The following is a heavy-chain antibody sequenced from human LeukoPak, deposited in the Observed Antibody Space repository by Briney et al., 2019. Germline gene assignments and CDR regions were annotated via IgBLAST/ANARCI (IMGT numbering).Heavy chain of an antibody. V-gene: IGHV1-18*01. J-gene: IGHJ3*02. Sequence: ASVNVSCMASGYTFTSYGISWVRQAPGQGLEWVGWISAYNGNTNYAQKLQGRVTMTTDTSTSTAYMELRSLRSDDKAVYYCASQNYDSSGYYYGNDAFDIWGEGTMVTVSS. CDR1: GYTFTSYG. CDR3: ASQNYDSSGYYYGNDAFDI. D-gene: IGHD3-22*01. CDR2: ISAYNGNT.